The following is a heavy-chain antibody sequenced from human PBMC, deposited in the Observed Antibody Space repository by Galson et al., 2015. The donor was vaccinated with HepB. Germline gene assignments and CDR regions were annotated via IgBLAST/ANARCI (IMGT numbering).Heavy chain of an antibody. CDR2: INPNSGGP. V-gene: IGHV1-2*06. Sequence: SVKVSCKASGYTFIGQYMNWVRQAPGQGLEWRGRINPNSGGPTYAQKFQGRVTMTRDTSISTAYMELSRLRSGETAVYYCAMDRSLAYGSGRYSGVWFNPWGQGTLVTVSS. D-gene: IGHD3-10*01. CDR1: GYTFIGQY. CDR3: AMDRSLAYGSGRYSGVWFNP. J-gene: IGHJ5*02.